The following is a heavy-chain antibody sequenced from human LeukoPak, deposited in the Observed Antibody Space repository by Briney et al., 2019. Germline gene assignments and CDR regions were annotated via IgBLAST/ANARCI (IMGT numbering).Heavy chain of an antibody. Sequence: PGGSLRLSCAASGFTFSSFWMSWVRQAPGKGLEWVANIKQDGGEKYYVDSVKGRFTISRDNAKNSLYLQMNSLRAQDTDVYYCARSSGYCSGISRYYYYLDAWGKGTTVTVSS. D-gene: IGHD2-2*03. V-gene: IGHV3-7*01. CDR3: ARSSGYCSGISRYYYYLDA. CDR1: GFTFSSFW. CDR2: IKQDGGEK. J-gene: IGHJ6*03.